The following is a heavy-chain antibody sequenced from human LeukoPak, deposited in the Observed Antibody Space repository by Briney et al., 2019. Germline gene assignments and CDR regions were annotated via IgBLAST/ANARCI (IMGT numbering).Heavy chain of an antibody. V-gene: IGHV4-39*01. J-gene: IGHJ5*02. CDR1: GGSLSSSSYY. CDR3: ACHFLPCLGGYCPAPFGP. Sequence: PSETLSLTCTVSGGSLSSSSYYWGWIRQPPGKGLEWLGCIYYSGSTYYNPSLKSRVTISVDTSKNQFSLKLRSVTAADTPWNYCACHFLPCLGGYCPAPFGPWGQGTLVTVPP. D-gene: IGHD3-16*01. CDR2: IYYSGST.